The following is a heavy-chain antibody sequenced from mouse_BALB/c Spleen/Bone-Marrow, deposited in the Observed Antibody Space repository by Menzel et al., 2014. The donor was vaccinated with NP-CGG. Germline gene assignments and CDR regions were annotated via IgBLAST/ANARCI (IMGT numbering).Heavy chain of an antibody. Sequence: QVQLKQSGAELVRPGSSVKISCKASGYAFSTYWMNWVKQRPGQGLGWIGQIYPGNGNADYNGKFKDKATLTADKSSRTAYMHLSSLTSEDSAVYFCARGGNYGTYWGQGTLVTVSA. D-gene: IGHD2-1*01. CDR3: ARGGNYGTY. CDR1: GYAFSTYW. CDR2: IYPGNGNA. J-gene: IGHJ3*01. V-gene: IGHV1-80*01.